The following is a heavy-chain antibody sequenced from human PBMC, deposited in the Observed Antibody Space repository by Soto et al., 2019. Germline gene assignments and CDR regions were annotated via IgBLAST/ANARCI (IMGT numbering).Heavy chain of an antibody. V-gene: IGHV4-59*08. Sequence: SETLSLTCTVSGGSISSYYWSWIRQPPGKGLEWVGYIYYSGNTNYNPSLKSRVTISVDASKNQFSLNLGPVTAADTAVYYCARSMTTVVTIDYWGQGTLVTVSS. CDR2: IYYSGNT. CDR1: GGSISSYY. D-gene: IGHD4-17*01. CDR3: ARSMTTVVTIDY. J-gene: IGHJ4*02.